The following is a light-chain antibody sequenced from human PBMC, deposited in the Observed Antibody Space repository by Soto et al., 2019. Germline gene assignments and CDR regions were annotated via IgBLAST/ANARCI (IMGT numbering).Light chain of an antibody. CDR3: QSADSSGTYQVV. Sequence: SYELTQPPSVSVSPGQTARITCSGDALPKQYAYWYQQKPGQAPVLVIYKDSERPSGIPERFSGSSSGTTVTLTISGVQAEDEADYYCQSADSSGTYQVVFGGGTKVTVL. CDR2: KDS. CDR1: ALPKQY. J-gene: IGLJ2*01. V-gene: IGLV3-25*03.